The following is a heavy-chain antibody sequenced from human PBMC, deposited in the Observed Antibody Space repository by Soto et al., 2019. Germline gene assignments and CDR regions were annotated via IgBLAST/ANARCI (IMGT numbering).Heavy chain of an antibody. Sequence: GGSLRLSCAASGFTFSSYAMSWVRQAPGKGLEWVSAISGSGGSTYYADSVKGRFTISRDNSKNTLYLQMNSLRAEDTAVYYCAKVTAGDYGDFPLRFDYWGQGTLVTVSS. CDR1: GFTFSSYA. D-gene: IGHD4-17*01. J-gene: IGHJ4*02. V-gene: IGHV3-23*01. CDR2: ISGSGGST. CDR3: AKVTAGDYGDFPLRFDY.